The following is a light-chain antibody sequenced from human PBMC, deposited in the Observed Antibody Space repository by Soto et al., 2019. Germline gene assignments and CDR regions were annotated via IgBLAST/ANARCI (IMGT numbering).Light chain of an antibody. CDR3: QSYDSSLSGYV. Sequence: QSVLTQPPSVSEALGQRVTLSCTGSSSNIGAGYEAHWYQQVPGTAPKLLIYANNNRPSGVPDRFSGSKSGTSASLAITGLQAEDEAEYYCQSYDSSLSGYVFGPGTKVTVL. V-gene: IGLV1-40*01. CDR1: SSNIGAGYE. CDR2: ANN. J-gene: IGLJ1*01.